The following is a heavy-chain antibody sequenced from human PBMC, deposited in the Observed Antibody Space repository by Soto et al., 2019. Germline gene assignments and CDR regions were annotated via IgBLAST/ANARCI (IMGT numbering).Heavy chain of an antibody. J-gene: IGHJ6*02. CDR1: GYTFTSYG. D-gene: IGHD6-6*01. Sequence: QVQLVQSGAEVKKPGASVKVSCKSSGYTFTSYGISWVRQAPGQGLEWMGWISANNGNTNYAQKLQGRVTMTTDTTTRTAYMELRSLRSDDTAVYYCARYSSSSLTYYYYGMDVWGQGTTVTVSS. CDR3: ARYSSSSLTYYYYGMDV. CDR2: ISANNGNT. V-gene: IGHV1-18*04.